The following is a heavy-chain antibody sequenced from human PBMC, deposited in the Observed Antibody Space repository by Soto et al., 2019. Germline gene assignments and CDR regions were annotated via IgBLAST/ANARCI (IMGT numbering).Heavy chain of an antibody. CDR1: GFTFSSYG. CDR2: IWYDGSNK. J-gene: IGHJ5*02. V-gene: IGHV3-33*01. CDR3: ASGYNWFDP. Sequence: QVQLVESGGGVVQPGRSLRLSCAASGFTFSSYGMHWVRQAPGKGLGWVAVIWYDGSNKYYADSVKGRFTISRDNSKNTLYLQMNSLRAEDTAVYYCASGYNWFDPWGQGTLVTVSS.